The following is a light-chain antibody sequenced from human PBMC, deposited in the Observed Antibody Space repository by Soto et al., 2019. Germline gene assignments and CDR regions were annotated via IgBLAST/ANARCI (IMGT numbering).Light chain of an antibody. CDR1: NSDVGGYNF. CDR3: SSYTTNSALV. J-gene: IGLJ1*01. CDR2: DVN. Sequence: QSALTQPASVSGSPGQSITISCTGTNSDVGGYNFVSWYQQHPGKAPKLMIYDVNNRPSGVSNRFSGSKSGNTASLTISGLQAEDEADYYCSSYTTNSALVFGTGTKLTVL. V-gene: IGLV2-14*01.